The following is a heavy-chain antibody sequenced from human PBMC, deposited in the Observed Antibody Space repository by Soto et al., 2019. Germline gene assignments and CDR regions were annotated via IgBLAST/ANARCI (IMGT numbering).Heavy chain of an antibody. V-gene: IGHV3-23*01. J-gene: IGHJ2*01. D-gene: IGHD7-27*01. CDR1: GFTFSSYA. CDR2: ISGSGGST. CDR3: AKRNWGGWYFDL. Sequence: EVQLLESGGGLVQPGGSLRLSCAASGFTFSSYAKSWVRQAPGKGLEWVSAISGSGGSTYYADSVKGRFTISRDNSKNTLYLQMNSLRAEDTAVYYCAKRNWGGWYFDLWGRGTLVTVSS.